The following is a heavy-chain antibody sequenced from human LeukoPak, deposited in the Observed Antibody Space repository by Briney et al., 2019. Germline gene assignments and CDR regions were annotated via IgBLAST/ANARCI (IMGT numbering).Heavy chain of an antibody. CDR2: IYYSGST. J-gene: IGHJ4*02. V-gene: IGHV4-59*01. Sequence: SETLSLTCTVSGGSISSYYWSWIRQPPGKGLEWIGYIYYSGSTNYNPSLKSRVTISVDTSKNQFSLKLSSVTAADTAVYYCARADAYCGGDCYSNWGQGTLVTVSP. CDR3: ARADAYCGGDCYSN. D-gene: IGHD2-21*02. CDR1: GGSISSYY.